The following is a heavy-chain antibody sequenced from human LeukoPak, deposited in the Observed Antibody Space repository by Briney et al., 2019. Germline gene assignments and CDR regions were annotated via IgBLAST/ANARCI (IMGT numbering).Heavy chain of an antibody. V-gene: IGHV3-53*01. CDR3: ARDCNDFWSGYPPYYYMDV. D-gene: IGHD3-3*01. CDR1: GFTVSSNY. J-gene: IGHJ6*03. Sequence: GGSLRLSCAASGFTVSSNYMSWVRQAPGKGLEWVSVIYSGGSTYYADSVKGRFTISRDNSKNTLYLQMNSLRAEDTAVYYCARDCNDFWSGYPPYYYMDVWGKGTTVSASS. CDR2: IYSGGST.